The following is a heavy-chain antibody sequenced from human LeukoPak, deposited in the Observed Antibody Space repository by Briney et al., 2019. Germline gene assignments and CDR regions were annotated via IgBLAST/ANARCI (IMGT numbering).Heavy chain of an antibody. D-gene: IGHD3-16*01. CDR1: GYTFISYG. V-gene: IGHV1-18*01. Sequence: ASVKVSCKASGYTFISYGISWVRQAPGQGLEWMGWVSTYNGNTNYAQKFQDRVTMTTDTSTSTAYMELRSLRSDDTAVYYCARDSIMITALRAFDIWGQGTMVTVSS. CDR3: ARDSIMITALRAFDI. CDR2: VSTYNGNT. J-gene: IGHJ3*02.